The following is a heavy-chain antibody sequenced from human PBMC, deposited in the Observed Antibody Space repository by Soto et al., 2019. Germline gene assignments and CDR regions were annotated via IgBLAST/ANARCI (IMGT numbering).Heavy chain of an antibody. J-gene: IGHJ4*02. CDR3: ARGPYCTNGVCYPFDY. CDR1: GGSFSGYY. V-gene: IGHV4-34*01. D-gene: IGHD2-8*01. Sequence: PSETLSLTCAVYGGSFSGYYWSWIRQPPGKGLEWIGEINHSGSTNYNPSLKSRVTISVDTSKNQFSLKLSSVTAADTAVYYCARGPYCTNGVCYPFDYWGQGTLVTVSS. CDR2: INHSGST.